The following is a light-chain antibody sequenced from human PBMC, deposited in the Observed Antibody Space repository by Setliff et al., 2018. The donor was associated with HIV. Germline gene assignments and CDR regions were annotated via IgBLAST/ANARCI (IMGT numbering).Light chain of an antibody. CDR1: SSDVGGFDL. CDR3: TSYTNTNTPYV. Sequence: QSALTQPASVSGSPGQSITISCTGTSSDVGGFDLVSWYQQLPGKAPKLIIYEVSSRPSGVSNRFSGSKSDNTASLTISGLLPEDEADYYCTSYTNTNTPYVFGTGTKVTVL. CDR2: EVS. V-gene: IGLV2-14*01. J-gene: IGLJ1*01.